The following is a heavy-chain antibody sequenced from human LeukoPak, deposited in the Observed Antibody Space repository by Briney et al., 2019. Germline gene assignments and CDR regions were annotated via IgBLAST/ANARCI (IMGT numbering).Heavy chain of an antibody. D-gene: IGHD6-13*01. CDR2: IYTSGST. J-gene: IGHJ6*03. Sequence: PSETLSLTCTVSGGSISSYYWSWIRRPAGKGLEWIGRIYTSGSTNYNPSLKSRVTMSVDTSKNQFSLKLSSVTAADTAVYYCARAAALPGSYYYYYMDVWGKGTTVTVSS. CDR1: GGSISSYY. CDR3: ARAAALPGSYYYYYMDV. V-gene: IGHV4-4*07.